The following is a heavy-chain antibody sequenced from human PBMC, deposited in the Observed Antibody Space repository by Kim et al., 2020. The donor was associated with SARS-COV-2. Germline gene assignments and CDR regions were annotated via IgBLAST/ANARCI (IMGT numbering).Heavy chain of an antibody. Sequence: SETLSLTCTVSGGSISSGGYYWSWIRQHPGKGLEWIGYIYYSGSTYYNPSLKSRVTISVDTSKNQFSLKLSSVTAADTAVYYCARDPISVDRSVHAFDIWGQGTMVTVSS. CDR3: ARDPISVDRSVHAFDI. V-gene: IGHV4-31*03. CDR1: GGSISSGGYY. CDR2: IYYSGST. J-gene: IGHJ3*02.